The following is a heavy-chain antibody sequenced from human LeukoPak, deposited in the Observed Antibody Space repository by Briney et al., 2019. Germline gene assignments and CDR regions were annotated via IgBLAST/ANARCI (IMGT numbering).Heavy chain of an antibody. CDR2: IYYSGST. D-gene: IGHD3-16*01. Sequence: PSETLSLTCTVSGGSISNYYWSWIRQPPGKGLEWIGYIYYSGSTNYNPSLKSRVTISVDTSKNQFSLKLSSVTAADTAVYYCATLPRGWGQGTLVTVSS. CDR3: ATLPRG. V-gene: IGHV4-59*01. CDR1: GGSISNYY. J-gene: IGHJ4*02.